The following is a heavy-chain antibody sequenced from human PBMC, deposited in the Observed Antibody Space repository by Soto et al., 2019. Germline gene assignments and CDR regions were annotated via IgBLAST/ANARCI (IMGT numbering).Heavy chain of an antibody. CDR3: ARAISGYVT. CDR1: GITFSTYA. Sequence: GASVKVSCKASGITFSTYAIHWVPQAPGQSLEWMGWINTGNGNTRYSQNFQGRVTLTRDTSASTAYMDLSSLRSEDTSIYYCARAISGYVTWGQGTLVTVSS. D-gene: IGHD5-12*01. V-gene: IGHV1-3*04. CDR2: INTGNGNT. J-gene: IGHJ5*02.